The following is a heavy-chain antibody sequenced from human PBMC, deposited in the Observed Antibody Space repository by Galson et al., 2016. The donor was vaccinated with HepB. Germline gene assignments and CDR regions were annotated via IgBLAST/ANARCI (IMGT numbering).Heavy chain of an antibody. J-gene: IGHJ4*02. CDR2: MDPKSGAT. CDR1: GYTFNSYA. CDR3: ARTRTVVRGLEIAY. Sequence: SVKVSCKASGYTFNSYAINWVRQATGQGLEWMGWMDPKSGATGFAQKFQGRVTMTRNTSITTAYMELIGLTSADAAVYYCARTRTVVRGLEIAYWGQGTLVTVSS. V-gene: IGHV1-8*02. D-gene: IGHD3-10*02.